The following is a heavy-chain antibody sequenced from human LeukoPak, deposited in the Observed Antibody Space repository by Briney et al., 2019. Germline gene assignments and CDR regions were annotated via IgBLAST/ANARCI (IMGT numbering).Heavy chain of an antibody. CDR2: IYHTGGT. J-gene: IGHJ3*02. Sequence: GSLRLSCAASGFTFSNYAMSWVRQSPGKGLEWIGEIYHTGGTKYNPSLKSRVSLSLDKSKNQFSLRLTSLTAADTAVYYCARVTRRDDDAFDIWGKGTTVIVSS. V-gene: IGHV4-4*02. CDR3: ARVTRRDDDAFDI. D-gene: IGHD1-1*01. CDR1: GFTFSNYAM.